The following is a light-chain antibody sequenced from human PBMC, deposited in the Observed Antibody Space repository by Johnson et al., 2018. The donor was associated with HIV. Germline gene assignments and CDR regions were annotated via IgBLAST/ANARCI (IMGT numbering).Light chain of an antibody. CDR3: GTWDSSLSAARV. V-gene: IGLV1-51*01. CDR1: SSNIGKNY. CDR2: DNN. Sequence: QSLLTQPPSVSAAPGQKVTISCSGSSSNIGKNYVSWYQQLPGTAPKLLIYDNNKRPSGIPDRFSGSKSGTSATLGITGLQTGDEADYYCGTWDSSLSAARVFGPGTKVTVL. J-gene: IGLJ1*01.